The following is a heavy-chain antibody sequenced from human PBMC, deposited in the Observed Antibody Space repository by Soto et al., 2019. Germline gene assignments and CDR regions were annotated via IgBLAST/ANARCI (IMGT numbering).Heavy chain of an antibody. J-gene: IGHJ1*01. CDR3: ARDDLTGIAAADAAEYFQH. CDR1: GFTFSSYS. D-gene: IGHD6-13*01. V-gene: IGHV3-21*01. Sequence: PGGSLRLSCAASGFTFSSYSMNWVRQAPGKGLEWVSFISSSSSYIYYADSVKGRFTISRDNAKNSLYLQMNSLRAEDTAVYYCARDDLTGIAAADAAEYFQHWGQGTLVTVSS. CDR2: ISSSSSYI.